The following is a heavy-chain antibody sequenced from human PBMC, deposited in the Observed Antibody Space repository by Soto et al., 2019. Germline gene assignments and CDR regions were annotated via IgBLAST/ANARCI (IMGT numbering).Heavy chain of an antibody. Sequence: QVQLVQSGAEVKKPGSSVKVSCKASGGTFSRYSITWVRQAPGHGLEWIGRIITIFGIPTYAQKFQGRVTFTADESKSTAYMELSSLRSDDTAVYYCAREDRDRETGLVPAAIDGMDVWGQGTTVTVSS. CDR1: GGTFSRYS. CDR2: IITIFGIP. CDR3: AREDRDRETGLVPAAIDGMDV. D-gene: IGHD2-2*01. J-gene: IGHJ6*02. V-gene: IGHV1-69*08.